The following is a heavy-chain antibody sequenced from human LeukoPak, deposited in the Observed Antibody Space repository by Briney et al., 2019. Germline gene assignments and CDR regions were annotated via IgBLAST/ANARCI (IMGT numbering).Heavy chain of an antibody. CDR1: GGSISSSSYS. CDR3: ARAPNWGSGGAFDI. V-gene: IGHV4-39*07. D-gene: IGHD7-27*01. J-gene: IGHJ3*02. CDR2: INHSGST. Sequence: SETLSLTCTVSGGSISSSSYSWSWIRQPPGKGLEWIGEINHSGSTNYNPSLKSRVTISVDTSKNQFSLKLSSVTAADTAVYYCARAPNWGSGGAFDIWGQGTMVTVSS.